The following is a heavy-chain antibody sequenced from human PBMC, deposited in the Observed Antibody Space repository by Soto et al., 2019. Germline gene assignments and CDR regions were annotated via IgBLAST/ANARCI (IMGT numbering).Heavy chain of an antibody. CDR3: AIGPPRVRERTYYYRMDV. CDR1: GFTIRNYD. CDR2: IGDIDDP. Sequence: GGSLKLSCAASGFTIRNYDMHWVRQTTGKGLEWVSGIGDIDDPYYADSVKGRFTISREIAKNSLYLQMDGLRAGNSAVYYCAIGPPRVRERTYYYRMDVWGQGTTVTVSS. D-gene: IGHD3-10*01. J-gene: IGHJ6*02. V-gene: IGHV3-13*05.